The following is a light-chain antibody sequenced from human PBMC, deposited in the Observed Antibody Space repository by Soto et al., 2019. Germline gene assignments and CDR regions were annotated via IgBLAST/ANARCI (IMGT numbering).Light chain of an antibody. Sequence: DITMTQSPDSLAVSLGERATLNCKSSQSVLYTSNNKNYLAWYQQKPGQSPKLLIYWSSTRESGVPDRFSGSGSGTDFTLSISCLQAEDVAVYYCQQYYVSPPTFGQGTKVEIK. J-gene: IGKJ1*01. CDR3: QQYYVSPPT. CDR2: WSS. CDR1: QSVLYTSNNKNY. V-gene: IGKV4-1*01.